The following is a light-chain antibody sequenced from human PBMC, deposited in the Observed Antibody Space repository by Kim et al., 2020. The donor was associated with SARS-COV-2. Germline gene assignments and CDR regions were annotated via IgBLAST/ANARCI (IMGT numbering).Light chain of an antibody. V-gene: IGLV1-47*01. CDR1: SSNIGSNY. CDR3: AAWDDSLSGWV. Sequence: QSVLTQPPSPSGTPVQRVTISCSGSSSNIGSNYVYWYQQLPGTAPKLLIYRNNQRPSGVPDRFSGSKSGTSASLAISGLRSEDEADYYCAAWDDSLSGWVFGGGTQLTVL. CDR2: RNN. J-gene: IGLJ3*02.